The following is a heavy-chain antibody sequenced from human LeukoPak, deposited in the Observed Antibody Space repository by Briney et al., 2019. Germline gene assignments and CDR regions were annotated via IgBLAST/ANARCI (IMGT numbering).Heavy chain of an antibody. Sequence: GASVKVSCKASGYTFTSYAMHWVRQAPGQRLEWGGWINAGNGNTKYSQKFQRRVTITRDTSASTAYMELSSLRSEDTAVYYCARDSGYYYGSGSYPDYWGQGTLVTVSS. CDR1: GYTFTSYA. CDR2: INAGNGNT. V-gene: IGHV1-3*01. D-gene: IGHD3-10*01. J-gene: IGHJ4*02. CDR3: ARDSGYYYGSGSYPDY.